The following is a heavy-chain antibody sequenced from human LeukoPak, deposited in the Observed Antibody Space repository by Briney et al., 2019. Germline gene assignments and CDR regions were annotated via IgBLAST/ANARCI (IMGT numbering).Heavy chain of an antibody. D-gene: IGHD3-22*01. J-gene: IGHJ4*02. Sequence: GGSLRLSCAASGFTFDDYGMSWVRQAPGKGLEWVSGINWNGGSTGYADSVKGRFTISRDNAKNSLYLQMNSLRAEDTALYYCARVMYYYDSSGYYPGEMGYWGQGTLVTVSS. CDR3: ARVMYYYDSSGYYPGEMGY. CDR1: GFTFDDYG. V-gene: IGHV3-20*04. CDR2: INWNGGST.